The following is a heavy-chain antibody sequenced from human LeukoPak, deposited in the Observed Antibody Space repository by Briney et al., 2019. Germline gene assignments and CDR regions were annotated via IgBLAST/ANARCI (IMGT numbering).Heavy chain of an antibody. V-gene: IGHV3-30*18. J-gene: IGHJ6*02. CDR3: AKDRWYYDSSGYYYYYYGMDV. CDR1: GFTFSSYG. CDR2: ISYDGSNK. Sequence: GGSLRLSCAASGFTFSSYGMRWVRQAPGKGLEWVAVISYDGSNKYYADSVKGRFTISRDNSKNTLYLQMNSLRAEDTAVYYCAKDRWYYDSSGYYYYYYGMDVWGQGTTVTVSS. D-gene: IGHD3-22*01.